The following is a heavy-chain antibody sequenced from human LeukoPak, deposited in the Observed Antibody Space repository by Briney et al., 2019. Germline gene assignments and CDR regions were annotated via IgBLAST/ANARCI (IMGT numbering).Heavy chain of an antibody. D-gene: IGHD2-21*01. CDR1: SGSINSGGHF. CDR2: IRNSGTS. CDR3: ARYYCGTSNCPGVNF. J-gene: IGHJ4*02. Sequence: SETLSLTCTVSSGSINSGGHFWTCIRQHPGGGLEWIGYIRNSGTSYYNPSLQRRVVISADPSRSQFSLTLNSLTAADTAVYYCARYYCGTSNCPGVNFWGQGTLVTVSP. V-gene: IGHV4-31*03.